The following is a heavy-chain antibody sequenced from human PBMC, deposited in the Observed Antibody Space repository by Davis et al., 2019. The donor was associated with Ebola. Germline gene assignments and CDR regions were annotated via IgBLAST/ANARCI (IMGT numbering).Heavy chain of an antibody. V-gene: IGHV3-64*01. Sequence: PGGSLRLSCAASGFTFSNYAMHWVRQAPGKGLEHVSGISNNGLSTFYGNSVRGRFTISRDNSKNTLYLQLGSLRPEDTAVYYCARDPTVSEFYYYGMDIWGQGTTVTLSS. CDR3: ARDPTVSEFYYYGMDI. CDR2: ISNNGLST. D-gene: IGHD4-11*01. CDR1: GFTFSNYA. J-gene: IGHJ6*02.